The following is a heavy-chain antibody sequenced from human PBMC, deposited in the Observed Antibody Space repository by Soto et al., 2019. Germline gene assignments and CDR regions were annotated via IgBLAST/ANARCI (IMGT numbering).Heavy chain of an antibody. J-gene: IGHJ5*02. CDR2: ITSKSTTI. CDR1: GFTFSSYS. D-gene: IGHD3-16*01. Sequence: PWGSLRLSCAASGFTFSSYSMNWVRQAPGQGLEWVSYITSKSTTIKYADSVKGRFTVSGDNAKNSLYLQLNSLRDEDTAVYYCAREMGACSDSSCYPGPYDSWGQGTLVTVSS. CDR3: AREMGACSDSSCYPGPYDS. V-gene: IGHV3-48*02.